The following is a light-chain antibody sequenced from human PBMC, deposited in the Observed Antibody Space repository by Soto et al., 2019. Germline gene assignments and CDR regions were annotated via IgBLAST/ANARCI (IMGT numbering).Light chain of an antibody. CDR3: CSYAGGSTLVL. J-gene: IGLJ2*01. Sequence: QSALTQPASVSGSPGQSITISCTGTNSDVGSHNFVSWYQQHPGKAPKLVIYEGSKRPSGVSNRFSGSKSGNTASLTISGLQAEDEADYYCCSYAGGSTLVLLGGGTKLTVL. V-gene: IGLV2-23*01. CDR2: EGS. CDR1: NSDVGSHNF.